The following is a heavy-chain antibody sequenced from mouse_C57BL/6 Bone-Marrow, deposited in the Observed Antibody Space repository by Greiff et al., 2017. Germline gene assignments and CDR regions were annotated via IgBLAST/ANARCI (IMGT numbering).Heavy chain of an antibody. D-gene: IGHD2-12*01. CDR3: AYYSTFAY. CDR2: IDPSDSYT. J-gene: IGHJ3*01. V-gene: IGHV1-50*01. CDR1: GYTFTSYW. Sequence: QVQLQQPGAELVKPGASVKLSCKASGYTFTSYWMQWVKQRPGQGLEWIGEIDPSDSYTNYTQKFKGKATLTVDTSSSTAYMQLSSLTSEDSAVYYCAYYSTFAYWGQGTLVTVSA.